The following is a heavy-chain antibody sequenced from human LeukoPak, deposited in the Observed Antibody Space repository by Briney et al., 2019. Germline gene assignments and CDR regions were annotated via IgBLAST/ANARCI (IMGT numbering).Heavy chain of an antibody. CDR3: ARKGSTGSFDI. V-gene: IGHV5-51*01. CDR2: IYPGDSDI. CDR1: GSSFTSYW. D-gene: IGHD4-17*01. Sequence: GESLKISCWDSGSSFTSYWIGWVRQMPGKGLEWMGIIYPGDSDIRYSPSFQGQVTISADKSISTAYLQWSSLKASDTAMYYCARKGSTGSFDIWGQGTMVTVSS. J-gene: IGHJ3*02.